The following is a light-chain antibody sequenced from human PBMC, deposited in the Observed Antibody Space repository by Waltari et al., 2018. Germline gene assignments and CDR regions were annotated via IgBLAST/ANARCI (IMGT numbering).Light chain of an antibody. CDR1: SRDVGAYTY. CDR2: DVS. V-gene: IGLV2-14*03. Sequence: QSALTQPASVSGSPGQSIPISCTGTSRDVGAYTYVSWYRQHPGTAPKLLIFDVSHRPSGVSNRFSGSKSGNTASLTISGLQAEDEADYYCSSYTTSSTVVFGGGTKLTVL. J-gene: IGLJ2*01. CDR3: SSYTTSSTVV.